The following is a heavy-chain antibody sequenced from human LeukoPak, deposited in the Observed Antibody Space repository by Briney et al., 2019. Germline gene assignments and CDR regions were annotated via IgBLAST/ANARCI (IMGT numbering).Heavy chain of an antibody. J-gene: IGHJ4*02. D-gene: IGHD3-22*01. Sequence: SETLSLTCTVSDGSITNYDWSWVRQSPGKGLEFIGRVHYSGNAIYNPSFRSRVTISIDTSKRHFFLQLKSVTAADTAVYYCATGYYDFRVEGRYFYSWGQGTLVTVSS. CDR3: ATGYYDFRVEGRYFYS. V-gene: IGHV4-59*01. CDR2: VHYSGNA. CDR1: DGSITNYD.